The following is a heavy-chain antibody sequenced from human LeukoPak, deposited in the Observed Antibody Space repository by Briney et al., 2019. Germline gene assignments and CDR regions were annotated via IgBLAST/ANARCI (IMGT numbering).Heavy chain of an antibody. D-gene: IGHD3-22*01. V-gene: IGHV3-9*01. Sequence: GGSLRLSGAASGFTFDDYAMHWVRQAPGKGLEWVSGISWNSGSIGYADSVKGRFTISRDNAKNSLYLQMNSLRAEDTALYYCAKAVYYDSSGSYDYWGQGTLVTVSS. CDR3: AKAVYYDSSGSYDY. CDR2: ISWNSGSI. J-gene: IGHJ4*02. CDR1: GFTFDDYA.